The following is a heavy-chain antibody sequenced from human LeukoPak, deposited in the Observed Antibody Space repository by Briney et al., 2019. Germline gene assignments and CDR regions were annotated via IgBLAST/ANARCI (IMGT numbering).Heavy chain of an antibody. J-gene: IGHJ6*02. Sequence: SETLSLTCTVSGGSISGYYWSWIRQPPGKGLEWIGEINHSGSTNYNPSLKSRVTISVDTSKNQFSLKLSSVTAADTAVYYCARGILVVVAATPRFSYYYYGMDVWGQGTTVTVSS. CDR3: ARGILVVVAATPRFSYYYYGMDV. V-gene: IGHV4-34*01. D-gene: IGHD2-15*01. CDR1: GGSISGYY. CDR2: INHSGST.